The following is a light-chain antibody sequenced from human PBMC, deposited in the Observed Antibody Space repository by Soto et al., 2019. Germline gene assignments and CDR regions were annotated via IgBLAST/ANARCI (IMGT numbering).Light chain of an antibody. CDR2: GVS. J-gene: IGKJ2*01. CDR3: QQYGSSLYT. CDR1: QSVSSSY. Sequence: EVVLTQSPGTLSLSPGERATLSCRASQSVSSSYLAWYQQKPGQATRLLIYGVSSRAPGIPDRFSGGGSGTDFPLTISRLEPEDFAVYYCQQYGSSLYTFGQGTKLEIK. V-gene: IGKV3-20*01.